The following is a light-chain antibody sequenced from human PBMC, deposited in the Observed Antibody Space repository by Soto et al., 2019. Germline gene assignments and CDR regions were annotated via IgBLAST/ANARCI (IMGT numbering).Light chain of an antibody. V-gene: IGKV3-11*01. J-gene: IGKJ1*01. Sequence: EVVLTQSPATLSLSPGDRATLSCRASQSVSSYLAWYQQKPGQAPRLLIYDVSNRATGIPARFSGSGSGTDFTLTISSLEPEDFAVYYCQQYGSSPRTFGQGTKVDI. CDR1: QSVSSY. CDR2: DVS. CDR3: QQYGSSPRT.